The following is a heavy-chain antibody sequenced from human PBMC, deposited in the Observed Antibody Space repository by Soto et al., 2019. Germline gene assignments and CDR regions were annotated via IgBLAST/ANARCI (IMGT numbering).Heavy chain of an antibody. D-gene: IGHD4-17*01. V-gene: IGHV1-46*01. Sequence: ASVKVSCKASGYTFTSYYMHWVRQAPGQGLEWMGIINPSGGSTSYAQKFQGRVTMTRDTSTSTVYMELSSLRSEDTAVYYCASEYYGRNYGGSSKRPIYGMDVWGQGNTVTVSS. CDR2: INPSGGST. CDR3: ASEYYGRNYGGSSKRPIYGMDV. J-gene: IGHJ6*02. CDR1: GYTFTSYY.